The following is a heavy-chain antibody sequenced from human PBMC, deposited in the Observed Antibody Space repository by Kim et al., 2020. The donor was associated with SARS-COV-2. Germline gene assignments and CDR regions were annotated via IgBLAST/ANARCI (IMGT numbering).Heavy chain of an antibody. J-gene: IGHJ4*02. V-gene: IGHV4-34*01. D-gene: IGHD3-10*01. CDR3: ARGRDYYGSGSYYNTPFFDY. Sequence: RVTISVDTSKNQFSLKLSSVTAADTAVYYCARGRDYYGSGSYYNTPFFDYWGQGTLVTVSS.